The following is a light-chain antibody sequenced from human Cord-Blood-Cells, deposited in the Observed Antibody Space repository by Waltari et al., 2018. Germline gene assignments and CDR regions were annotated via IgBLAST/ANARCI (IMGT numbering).Light chain of an antibody. CDR1: QGITSH. Sequence: AIRMTQSPSSFSASTGDRVTITCRASQGITSHLAWYQQKPGKAPKPLIYAASTLQSGVPSRFSGSGSGTDFTLTISCLQSEDFATYYCQQYYSYPFTFGPGTKVDIK. J-gene: IGKJ3*01. CDR3: QQYYSYPFT. CDR2: AAS. V-gene: IGKV1-8*01.